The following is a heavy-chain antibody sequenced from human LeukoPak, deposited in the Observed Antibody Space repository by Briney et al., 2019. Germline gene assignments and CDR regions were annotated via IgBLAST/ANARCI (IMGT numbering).Heavy chain of an antibody. D-gene: IGHD6-19*01. J-gene: IGHJ2*01. CDR3: VRHSGGWYLWYFDL. CDR2: ISYSGST. Sequence: KSSETLSLTCTVSGGTIRGDYWSWIRQPPGKGLGWIGYISYSGSTDYNPSLKSRVTISVDTSKNQFSLKLSSVTAADTAVYYCVRHSGGWYLWYFDLWGRGTLVTVSS. V-gene: IGHV4-59*08. CDR1: GGTIRGDY.